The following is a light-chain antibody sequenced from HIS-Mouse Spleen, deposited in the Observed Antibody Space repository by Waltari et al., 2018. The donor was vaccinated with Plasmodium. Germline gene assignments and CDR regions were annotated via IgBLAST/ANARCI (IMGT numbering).Light chain of an antibody. Sequence: DIQMTQSPSSLSASVGDRVTITCQASQDISNYLNWYQQKPGKAPKLLIYDASNLETGVPSRFSGSGSGTDFTVTISSLQPEDIATYYCQQYDNLLLTFGPGTKVDIK. CDR1: QDISNY. CDR3: QQYDNLLLT. CDR2: DAS. V-gene: IGKV1-33*01. J-gene: IGKJ3*01.